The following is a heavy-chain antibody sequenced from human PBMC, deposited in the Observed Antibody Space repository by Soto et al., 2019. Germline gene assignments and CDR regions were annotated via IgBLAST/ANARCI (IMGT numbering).Heavy chain of an antibody. V-gene: IGHV4-30-4*01. Sequence: SETLSLTCTVSGGPISSGDYYWSWIRQPPGKGLEYIGYIYYSGSTYYNPSLKSRATISVDTSKDQFSLKLSSVTAADTAVYYCATDGELRRFDYWGQGTLVTVSS. J-gene: IGHJ4*02. CDR2: IYYSGST. CDR3: ATDGELRRFDY. CDR1: GGPISSGDYY. D-gene: IGHD1-7*01.